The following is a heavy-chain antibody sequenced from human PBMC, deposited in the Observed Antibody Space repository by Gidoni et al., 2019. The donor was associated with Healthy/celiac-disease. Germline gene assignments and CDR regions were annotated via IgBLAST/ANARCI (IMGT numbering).Heavy chain of an antibody. CDR1: GGSFSGYY. V-gene: IGHV4-34*01. Sequence: QVQLQPWGAGLLTPSETLSLTCAVYGGSFSGYYWSWIRQPPGKGLEWIGEINHSGSTNYNPSLKSRVTISVDTSKNQFSLKLSSVTAADTAVYYWARGQRYSYGTGEYGMDVWGQGTTVTVSS. D-gene: IGHD5-18*01. CDR2: INHSGST. J-gene: IGHJ6*02. CDR3: ARGQRYSYGTGEYGMDV.